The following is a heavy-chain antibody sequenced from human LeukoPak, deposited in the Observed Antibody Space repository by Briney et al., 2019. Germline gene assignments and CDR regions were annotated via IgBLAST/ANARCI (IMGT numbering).Heavy chain of an antibody. Sequence: PGGSLRLSCAASGFTFSDAWMIWVRQAPGKGLEWVGRIKSRADGGTPHYAAPVTGRFTISRDDSNGTLFLQMNSLTTEDTAVYYCATQGLLDAFDIWGQGTMVIVSS. J-gene: IGHJ3*02. CDR1: GFTFSDAW. D-gene: IGHD3-22*01. CDR3: ATQGLLDAFDI. V-gene: IGHV3-15*01. CDR2: IKSRADGGTP.